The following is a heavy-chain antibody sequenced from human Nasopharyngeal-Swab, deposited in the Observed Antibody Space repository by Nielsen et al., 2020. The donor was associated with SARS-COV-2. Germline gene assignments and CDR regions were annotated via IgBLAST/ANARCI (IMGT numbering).Heavy chain of an antibody. Sequence: WIRQPPGKGLEWVSGISWNSGSIGYADSVKGRFTISRDNAKNSLYLQMNSLRAEDTALYYCAKVKTDYGDYTFFDYWGQGTLVTVSS. CDR3: AKVKTDYGDYTFFDY. J-gene: IGHJ4*02. V-gene: IGHV3-9*01. D-gene: IGHD4-17*01. CDR2: ISWNSGSI.